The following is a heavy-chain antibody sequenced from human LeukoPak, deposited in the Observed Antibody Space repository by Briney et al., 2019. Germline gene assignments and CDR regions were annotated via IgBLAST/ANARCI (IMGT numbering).Heavy chain of an antibody. CDR1: GFTFSSYW. CDR2: IYSGGST. V-gene: IGHV3-53*01. D-gene: IGHD3-3*01. CDR3: ASRPQRYDFWSGYFTSGYYYYMDV. J-gene: IGHJ6*03. Sequence: PGGSLRLSCAASGFTFSSYWMSWVRQAPGKGLEWVSVIYSGGSTYYADSVKGRFTISRDNSKNTLYLQMNSLRAEDTAVYYCASRPQRYDFWSGYFTSGYYYYMDVWGKGTTVTVSS.